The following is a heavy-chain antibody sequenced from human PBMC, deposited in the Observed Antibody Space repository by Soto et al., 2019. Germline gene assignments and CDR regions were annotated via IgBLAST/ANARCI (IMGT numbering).Heavy chain of an antibody. Sequence: QVQLQESGPGLVKPSQTLSLTCSVSGESINSGGYYWSWIRHHPGKGLEWIGYIYDSESAYYNPSLKSRFTISMDTSKNHFAMRLSSVTAADTAVYYCARASSSSSAADYWGQGTQVTVSS. CDR2: IYDSESA. V-gene: IGHV4-31*03. CDR3: ARASSSSSAADY. J-gene: IGHJ4*02. D-gene: IGHD6-6*01. CDR1: GESINSGGYY.